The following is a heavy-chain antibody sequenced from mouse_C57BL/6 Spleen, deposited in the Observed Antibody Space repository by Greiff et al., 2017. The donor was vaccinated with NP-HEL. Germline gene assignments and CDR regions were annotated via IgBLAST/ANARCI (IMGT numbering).Heavy chain of an antibody. D-gene: IGHD3-2*02. Sequence: QVQLKQSGAELARPGASVKLSCKASGYTFTSYGISWVKQRTGQGLEWIGEIYPRSGNTYYNEKFKGKATLTAVKSSSTAYMELRSLTSEDSAVYFCARWTAQAYYAMDYWGQGTSVTVSS. CDR1: GYTFTSYG. J-gene: IGHJ4*01. V-gene: IGHV1-81*01. CDR3: ARWTAQAYYAMDY. CDR2: IYPRSGNT.